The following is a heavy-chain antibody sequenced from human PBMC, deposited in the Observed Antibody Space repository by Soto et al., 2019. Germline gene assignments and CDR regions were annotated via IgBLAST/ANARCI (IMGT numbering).Heavy chain of an antibody. CDR1: GFTFSSYS. CDR3: ARIMGAIPETLSYYYGLDV. D-gene: IGHD2-8*01. J-gene: IGHJ6*02. CDR2: INGGGDGI. Sequence: GGSLRLSCTASGFTFSSYSMTWVRQAPGKGLEWVSSINGGGDGIYYADSVKGRFTISRDNSKNTLYVQMNSLRGEDTAVYYCARIMGAIPETLSYYYGLDVWGQGTTVTVSS. V-gene: IGHV3-23*01.